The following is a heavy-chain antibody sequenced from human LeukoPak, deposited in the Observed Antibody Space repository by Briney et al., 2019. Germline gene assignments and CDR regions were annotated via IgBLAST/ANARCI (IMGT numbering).Heavy chain of an antibody. Sequence: GGSLRLSCAASGFTFSDHYMDWVRQAPGKGLEWVGRTSNKANSYTTEYAASVKGSFTISRDDSNNSLYLQMNSLKTEDTAVYYCAREAVAGFNWFDPWGQGTLVTVSS. CDR1: GFTFSDHY. V-gene: IGHV3-72*01. D-gene: IGHD6-19*01. CDR3: AREAVAGFNWFDP. J-gene: IGHJ5*02. CDR2: TSNKANSYTT.